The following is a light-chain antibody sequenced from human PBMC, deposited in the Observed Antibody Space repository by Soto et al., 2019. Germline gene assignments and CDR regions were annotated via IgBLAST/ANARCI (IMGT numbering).Light chain of an antibody. CDR3: SSYTSSAAPYV. J-gene: IGLJ1*01. CDR2: EVS. CDR1: SSDVGGYDY. V-gene: IGLV2-14*01. Sequence: QSVLTQPASVSGSPGQSITISCTGFSSDVGGYDYVSWYQQHPGKAPKLMIYEVSNRPSGVSNRFSGSKSGDTASLTISDLQAEDEADYYCSSYTSSAAPYVFGTGTKVTVL.